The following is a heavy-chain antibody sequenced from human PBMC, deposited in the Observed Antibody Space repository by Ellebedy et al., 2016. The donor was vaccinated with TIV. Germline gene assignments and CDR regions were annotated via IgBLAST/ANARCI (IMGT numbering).Heavy chain of an antibody. Sequence: ASVKVSCKASGYTFTSYFIYWVRQAPGQGLEWMGVINPIGGSTTYAQKFQGRVAMTRDTSTSTAYMELSSLGSEDTAVYYCAGSRSYIPGYFDFWGQGTLVTVSS. CDR1: GYTFTSYF. CDR2: INPIGGST. CDR3: AGSRSYIPGYFDF. D-gene: IGHD1-26*01. J-gene: IGHJ4*02. V-gene: IGHV1-46*01.